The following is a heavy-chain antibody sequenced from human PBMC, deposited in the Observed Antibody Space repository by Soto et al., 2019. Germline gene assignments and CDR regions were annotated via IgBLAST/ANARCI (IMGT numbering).Heavy chain of an antibody. Sequence: GGSLRLSCAGSGFTFSSYAMRWVRQAPGKGLEWVSAISGSGDSTYYTDSVKGRFTISRDNSKNTLYLQMNSLRAEDTAVYYCARRGPRTYFDYWGQGTLVTVSS. CDR3: ARRGPRTYFDY. V-gene: IGHV3-23*01. J-gene: IGHJ4*02. D-gene: IGHD3-10*01. CDR1: GFTFSSYA. CDR2: ISGSGDST.